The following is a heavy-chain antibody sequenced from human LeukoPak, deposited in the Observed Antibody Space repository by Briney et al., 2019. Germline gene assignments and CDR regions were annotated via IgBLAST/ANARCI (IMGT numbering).Heavy chain of an antibody. CDR1: GGSVSSGSYY. D-gene: IGHD3-22*01. Sequence: PSETLSLTCTVSGGSVSSGSYYWSWIRQPPGKGLEWIGYIYYSGSTNYNPSLESRVTISVDTSKNQFSLKLSSVTAADTAVYYCARVYDSSGYYWGNWFDPWGQGTLVTVSS. CDR3: ARVYDSSGYYWGNWFDP. CDR2: IYYSGST. J-gene: IGHJ5*02. V-gene: IGHV4-61*01.